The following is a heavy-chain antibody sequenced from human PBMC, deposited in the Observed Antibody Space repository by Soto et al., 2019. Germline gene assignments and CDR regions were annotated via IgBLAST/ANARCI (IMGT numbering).Heavy chain of an antibody. CDR3: AGLWGCGWSDY. J-gene: IGHJ4*02. D-gene: IGHD6-19*01. Sequence: QVPLVQSGAEVKKPGASVKVYCKASGYTFTSYGISWLRQAPGQGLEWMGWISAYNGNTNYSQKVQGRVTMTTDTSTSTADMELRSLTSDATAGYYCAGLWGCGWSDYWGQGTLVTFAS. V-gene: IGHV1-18*01. CDR1: GYTFTSYG. CDR2: ISAYNGNT.